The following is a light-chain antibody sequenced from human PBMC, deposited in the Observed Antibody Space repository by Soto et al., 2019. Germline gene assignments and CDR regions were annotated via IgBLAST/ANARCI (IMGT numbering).Light chain of an antibody. Sequence: ESVLTQSPGTLALSQGGRATVSCTASHYSYSNVAWFQQRPGQAPRLLIYRASTRPTGTPARFSGSVSGTEFTLTITSLQSEDFALYYCQQYHNLWTFGQGTKVDIK. CDR2: RAS. CDR1: HYSYSN. V-gene: IGKV3-15*01. CDR3: QQYHNLWT. J-gene: IGKJ1*01.